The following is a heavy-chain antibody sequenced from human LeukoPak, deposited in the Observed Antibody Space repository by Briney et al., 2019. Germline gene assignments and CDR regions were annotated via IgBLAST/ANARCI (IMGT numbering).Heavy chain of an antibody. CDR2: IYYSGST. V-gene: IGHV4-59*08. J-gene: IGHJ6*02. Sequence: PSETLSLTCTVSGGSISSYYWSWIRQPPGKGLEWIGYIYYSGSTNYNPSLKSRVTISVDTSKNQFSLKLSSVTAADTAVYYCARSLSSSWFSTLYSGYYGMDVWGQGTTVTVSS. CDR1: GGSISSYY. D-gene: IGHD6-13*01. CDR3: ARSLSSSWFSTLYSGYYGMDV.